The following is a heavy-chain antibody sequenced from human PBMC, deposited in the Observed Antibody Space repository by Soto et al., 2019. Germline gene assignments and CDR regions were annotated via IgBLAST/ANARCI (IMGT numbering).Heavy chain of an antibody. J-gene: IGHJ5*02. CDR2: VNPSTGAT. CDR3: EREALRRGYSNFRWFDP. CDR1: GYTITNYF. Sequence: ASVKVSCKASGYTITNYFLHWVRQSPGQGLQWMGVVNPSTGATSYAQMFRGRVTMTRDTFTRTVYMELSSLNSEDTAVYYCEREALRRGYSNFRWFDPWGQGTQVTVSS. D-gene: IGHD4-4*01. V-gene: IGHV1-46*01.